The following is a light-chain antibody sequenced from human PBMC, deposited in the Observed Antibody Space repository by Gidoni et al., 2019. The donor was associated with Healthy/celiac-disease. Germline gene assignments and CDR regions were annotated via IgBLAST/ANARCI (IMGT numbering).Light chain of an antibody. CDR2: RNN. CDR3: AAWDDSLSGVV. V-gene: IGLV1-47*01. Sequence: QSVLPQPPSASGTPGQMVTIACSGSSSNIGGNYVSWYQQHPGAAPKLLIYRNNRRPSGVPDRFSGSKSGTSASLAISGLRSEDEADYYCAAWDDSLSGVVFGGGTKLTVL. CDR1: SSNIGGNY. J-gene: IGLJ2*01.